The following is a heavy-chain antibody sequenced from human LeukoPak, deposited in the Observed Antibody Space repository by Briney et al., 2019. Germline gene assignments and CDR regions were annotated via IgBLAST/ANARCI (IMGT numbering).Heavy chain of an antibody. CDR1: GGSISSYY. V-gene: IGHV4-4*07. CDR3: ARDYKIAAAGRYYYYYMDV. J-gene: IGHJ6*03. Sequence: SETPSLTCTVSGGSISSYYWSWIRQPAGKGLEWIGRIYTSGSTNYNPSLKSRVTMSVDTSKNQFSLKLSSVTAADTAVYYCARDYKIAAAGRYYYYYMDVWGKGTTVTVSS. D-gene: IGHD6-13*01. CDR2: IYTSGST.